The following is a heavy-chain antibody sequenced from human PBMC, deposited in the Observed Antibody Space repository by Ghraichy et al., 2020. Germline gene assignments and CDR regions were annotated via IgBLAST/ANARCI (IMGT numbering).Heavy chain of an antibody. CDR1: GFTFSSYS. Sequence: LSLTCAASGFTFSSYSMNWVCQAPGKGLEWVSSISRSSTYTYYADSVKGRFTISRDNAKNSLYLQMNSLRAEDTAVYFCARGGEDYCSATSCYGEGDNWGQGTLVTVSS. CDR2: ISRSSTYT. D-gene: IGHD2-2*01. V-gene: IGHV3-21*01. CDR3: ARGGEDYCSATSCYGEGDN. J-gene: IGHJ4*02.